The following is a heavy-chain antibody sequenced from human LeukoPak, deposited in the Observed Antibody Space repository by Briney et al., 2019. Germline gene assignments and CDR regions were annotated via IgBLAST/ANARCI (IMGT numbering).Heavy chain of an antibody. CDR3: ARRTFPNDAFDV. CDR2: ISGSGSDI. J-gene: IGHJ3*01. CDR1: GFTYSTFS. D-gene: IGHD1-7*01. V-gene: IGHV3-21*01. Sequence: GGSLRLSCAASGFTYSTFSMNWVRQTPGKGLEWVSAISGSGSDIYYADSVKGRFTISRDNPKRSLYLQMNSLRAEDTAVYYCARRTFPNDAFDVWGQGTVVTVSS.